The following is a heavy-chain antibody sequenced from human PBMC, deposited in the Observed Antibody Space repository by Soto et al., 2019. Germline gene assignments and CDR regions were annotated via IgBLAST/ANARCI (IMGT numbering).Heavy chain of an antibody. D-gene: IGHD1-26*01. CDR2: ISDTGTDT. J-gene: IGHJ4*02. CDR1: GFIFSDYY. Sequence: QVHLVESGGGLVKPGGSLRHSCAASGFIFSDYYMGWFRLAPGKGLEWISYISDTGTDTYLADSVKGRFTVSRDNAENSVHLQMNSLRAEDTAIYYCVRDRMPDTYLGNYWGQGIQVTVSS. V-gene: IGHV3-11*01. CDR3: VRDRMPDTYLGNY.